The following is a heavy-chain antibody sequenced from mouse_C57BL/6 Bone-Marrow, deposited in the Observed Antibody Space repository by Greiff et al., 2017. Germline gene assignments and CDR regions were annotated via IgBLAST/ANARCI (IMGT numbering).Heavy chain of an antibody. Sequence: VQLQQPGAELVKPGASVKLSCKASGYTFTSYWMHWVKQRPGQGLEWIGMIHPNRGSTNYNEKFKSKATLTVDKSSSTAYMQLSSLTSEDSAVYYCARIYYDPPWFAYWGQGTLVTVAA. CDR3: ARIYYDPPWFAY. CDR1: GYTFTSYW. CDR2: IHPNRGST. J-gene: IGHJ3*01. V-gene: IGHV1-64*01. D-gene: IGHD2-4*01.